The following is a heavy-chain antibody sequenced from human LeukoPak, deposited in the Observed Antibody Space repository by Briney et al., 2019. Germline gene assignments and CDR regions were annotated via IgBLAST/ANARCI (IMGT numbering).Heavy chain of an antibody. Sequence: GGSLRLSCAASGFTFSSYAMHWVRQAPGKGLEWVAVIWYDGSNKYYADSVKGRSTISRDNSKNTLYLQMNSLRAEDTAVYYCARSMVRGVSREDYWGQGTLVTVSS. V-gene: IGHV3-33*08. CDR1: GFTFSSYA. J-gene: IGHJ4*02. D-gene: IGHD3-10*01. CDR2: IWYDGSNK. CDR3: ARSMVRGVSREDY.